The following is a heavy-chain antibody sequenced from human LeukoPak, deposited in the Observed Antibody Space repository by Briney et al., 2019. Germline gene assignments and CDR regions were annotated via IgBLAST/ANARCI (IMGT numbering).Heavy chain of an antibody. CDR3: ARPYYYDSSGYHI. CDR2: ISTSSSYT. CDR1: GFTFSDYY. V-gene: IGHV3-11*03. Sequence: GGSLRLSCAASGFTFSDYYMSWIRQAPGKGLEWVSYISTSSSYTNYADSVKGRFTISRDNAKSSLYLQMNSLRAEDTAVYYCARPYYYDSSGYHIWGQGTLVTVSS. J-gene: IGHJ4*02. D-gene: IGHD3-22*01.